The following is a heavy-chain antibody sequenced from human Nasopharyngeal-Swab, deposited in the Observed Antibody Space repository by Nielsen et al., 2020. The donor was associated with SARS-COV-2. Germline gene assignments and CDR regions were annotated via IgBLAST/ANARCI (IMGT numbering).Heavy chain of an antibody. D-gene: IGHD6-13*01. CDR3: ARSARSWYRAYYYYMDV. J-gene: IGHJ6*03. Sequence: GESLKISCAASGFTFSSYSMNWVRQAPGKGLEWVSSISSSSSYIYYADSVKGRFTISRDNSKNTLYLQMNSLRAEDTAVYYCARSARSWYRAYYYYMDVWGKGTTVTVSS. CDR2: ISSSSSYI. V-gene: IGHV3-21*01. CDR1: GFTFSSYS.